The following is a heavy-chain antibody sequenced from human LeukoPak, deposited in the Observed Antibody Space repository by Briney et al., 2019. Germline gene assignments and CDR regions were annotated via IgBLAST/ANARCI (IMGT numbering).Heavy chain of an antibody. CDR3: AKAPVTSCRGAFCYPFDY. V-gene: IGHV3-48*01. CDR2: IISIIGPK. Sequence: GGSLRLSCAASGFTFSSYSMNWVRQAPGKGLEWVSSIISIIGPKNYADSVKGRFTISRDNAKNSLYLQMNSLRAEDAAVYYCAKAPVTSCRGAFCYPFDYWGQGTLVTVSS. J-gene: IGHJ4*02. CDR1: GFTFSSYS. D-gene: IGHD2-15*01.